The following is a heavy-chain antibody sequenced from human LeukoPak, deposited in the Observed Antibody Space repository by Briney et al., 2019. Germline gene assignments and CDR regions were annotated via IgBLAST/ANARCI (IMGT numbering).Heavy chain of an antibody. Sequence: GGSVTLLCALSGLKFSDAWVSWARQAPGKGVECVGRIKSKGAGGTTEYAAAVKGRFIVSRDDSKNMVYLEMNSLKTEDTAVYYCTHETQFAWLFFFFDFWGQGTLVTVSS. CDR2: IKSKGAGGTT. V-gene: IGHV3-15*01. J-gene: IGHJ4*02. D-gene: IGHD3-9*01. CDR1: GLKFSDAW. CDR3: THETQFAWLFFFFDF.